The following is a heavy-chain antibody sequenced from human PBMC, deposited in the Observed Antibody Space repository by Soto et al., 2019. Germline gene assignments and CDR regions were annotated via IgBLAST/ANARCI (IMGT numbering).Heavy chain of an antibody. V-gene: IGHV3-23*01. D-gene: IGHD2-2*01. CDR3: ATDRCTRASCYFDY. CDR2: VSGSGGST. Sequence: GGSLRLSCAASGFTFSNDAMSWVRQAPGKGLEWVSAVSGSGGSTYYADSVKGRFTISRDNSKNTLYLQMNSLRAEDTAVYYCATDRCTRASCYFDYWGLGTLVTVSS. J-gene: IGHJ4*02. CDR1: GFTFSNDA.